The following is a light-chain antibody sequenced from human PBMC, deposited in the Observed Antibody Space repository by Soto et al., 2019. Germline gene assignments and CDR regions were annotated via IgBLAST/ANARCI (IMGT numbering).Light chain of an antibody. J-gene: IGKJ1*01. CDR3: QQYNSWPTWT. CDR2: DAS. V-gene: IGKV3-15*01. Sequence: ILMTQSPATLSVSPGERATLSCRASQSVSNNLAWYQQQPGQPPRLLIYDASTRATGIPARFSGSGSGTEFTLTISGLESEDFAVYYCQQYNSWPTWTFGRGTKVEIK. CDR1: QSVSNN.